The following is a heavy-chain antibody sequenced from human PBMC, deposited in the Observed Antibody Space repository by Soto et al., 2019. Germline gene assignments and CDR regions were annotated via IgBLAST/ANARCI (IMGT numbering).Heavy chain of an antibody. CDR3: ASTPRYYYYGMDV. J-gene: IGHJ6*02. V-gene: IGHV3-23*01. Sequence: GGSLRLSCAASGFTFSSYAMSWVRQAPGKGLEWVSAISGSGGSTYYADSVKGRFTISRDNSKNTLYLQMNSLRAEDTAVYYCASTPRYYYYGMDVWGQGTTVTVSS. CDR1: GFTFSSYA. CDR2: ISGSGGST.